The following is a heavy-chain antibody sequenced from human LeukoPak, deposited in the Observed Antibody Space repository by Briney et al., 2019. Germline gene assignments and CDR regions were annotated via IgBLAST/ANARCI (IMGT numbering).Heavy chain of an antibody. CDR2: IKSKTDGGTT. Sequence: GGSLRLSCAASGFTFSSYAMSWVRQAPGKGLEGVGRIKSKTDGGTTDYAAPVKGRFTISRDDSKNTLYLQMNSLKTEDTAVYYCTTLKAQWLVAPDNWFDPWGQGTLVTVSS. D-gene: IGHD6-19*01. CDR3: TTLKAQWLVAPDNWFDP. CDR1: GFTFSSYA. V-gene: IGHV3-15*01. J-gene: IGHJ5*02.